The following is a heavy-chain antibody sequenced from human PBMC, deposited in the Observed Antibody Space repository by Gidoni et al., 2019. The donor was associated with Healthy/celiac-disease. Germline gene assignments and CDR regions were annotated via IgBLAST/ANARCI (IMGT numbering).Heavy chain of an antibody. CDR2: ISSSSSTI. V-gene: IGHV3-48*01. D-gene: IGHD1-7*01. CDR1: GFTFSSYS. CDR3: WNYGTHMDV. J-gene: IGHJ6*03. Sequence: EVQLVESGGGLVQPGGSLRLSCAASGFTFSSYSMIWVRPAPGKWLEWVSYISSSSSTIYYAYSVKGRFTISRDNAKNSLYLQMNSLRAEDTAVYYCWNYGTHMDVWGKGTTVTVSS.